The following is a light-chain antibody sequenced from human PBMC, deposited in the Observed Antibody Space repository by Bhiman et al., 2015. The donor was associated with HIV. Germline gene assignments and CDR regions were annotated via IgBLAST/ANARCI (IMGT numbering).Light chain of an antibody. CDR3: QSYDSSNSYVV. Sequence: NFMLTQPHSVSESPGKTVTLPCTRSSGSIASNYVQWYQQRPGSSPTTVIYEDNQRPSGVPDRFSGSIDSSSNSASLTISGLKTEDEADYYCQSYDSSNSYVVFGGGTKLTVL. V-gene: IGLV6-57*01. CDR2: EDN. J-gene: IGLJ2*01. CDR1: SGSIASNY.